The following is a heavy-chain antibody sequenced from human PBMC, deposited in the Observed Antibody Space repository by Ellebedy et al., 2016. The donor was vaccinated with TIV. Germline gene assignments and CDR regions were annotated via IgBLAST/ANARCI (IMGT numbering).Heavy chain of an antibody. Sequence: PGGSLRLSCAASGFTFSSYWMHWVRQAPGKGLVGVSHINSDGTSTSYADSVKGRLTISRDNAKNTLYLQMNSLRAEDTGVYYGARRGVPTSIFYGMDVWGQGTTVTVSS. J-gene: IGHJ6*02. CDR3: ARRGVPTSIFYGMDV. D-gene: IGHD2-2*01. V-gene: IGHV3-74*01. CDR2: INSDGTST. CDR1: GFTFSSYW.